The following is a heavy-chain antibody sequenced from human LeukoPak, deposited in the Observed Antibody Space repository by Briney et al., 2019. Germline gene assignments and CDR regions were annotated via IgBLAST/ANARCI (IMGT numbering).Heavy chain of an antibody. J-gene: IGHJ4*02. Sequence: ESCPTLVNPTQTLTLTCTATGFSLSTPEEGVGWIRQPPGKALESLSVIYWNGDTRYSLCLKSMHTIPKDTSKKQVVLTMPNLDPVDTATYYCAHTGGQSLEYFFVHWGQGTLVTVSS. CDR1: GFSLSTPEEG. CDR3: AHTGGQSLEYFFVH. D-gene: IGHD6-19*01. V-gene: IGHV2-5*01. CDR2: IYWNGDT.